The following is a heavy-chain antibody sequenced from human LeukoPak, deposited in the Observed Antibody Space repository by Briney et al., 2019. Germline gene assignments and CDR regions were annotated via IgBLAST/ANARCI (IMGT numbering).Heavy chain of an antibody. CDR3: ARGPEAVAFGYFDY. Sequence: SETLSLTCTVSGGSLSSYYWSWIRQPAGKGLEWIGRIYTSGSTNYNPSLKSRVTMSVDTSKNQFSLKLSSVTAADTAVYYCARGPEAVAFGYFDYWGQGTLVTVSS. CDR2: IYTSGST. J-gene: IGHJ4*02. CDR1: GGSLSSYY. D-gene: IGHD6-19*01. V-gene: IGHV4-4*07.